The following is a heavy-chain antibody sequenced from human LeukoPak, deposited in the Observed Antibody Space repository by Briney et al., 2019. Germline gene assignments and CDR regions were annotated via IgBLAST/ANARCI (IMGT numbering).Heavy chain of an antibody. V-gene: IGHV3-11*01. CDR3: ARANYDFWSNYYYYMDV. D-gene: IGHD3-3*01. Sequence: GGSLRLSCAASGFTFSDYYMSWIRQAPGKGLEWVSYISSSGSTIYYADSVKGRFTISRDNAKNSLYLQMNSLRAEDTAVYYCARANYDFWSNYYYYMDVWGKGTTVIVSS. J-gene: IGHJ6*03. CDR2: ISSSGSTI. CDR1: GFTFSDYY.